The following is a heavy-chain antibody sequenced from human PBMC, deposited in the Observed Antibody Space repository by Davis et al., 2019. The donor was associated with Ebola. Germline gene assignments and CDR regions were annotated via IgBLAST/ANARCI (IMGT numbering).Heavy chain of an antibody. CDR3: ASRYYVLSYPYYYYGMDV. D-gene: IGHD3-16*01. V-gene: IGHV3-66*02. Sequence: PGGSLRLSCAVSGFSVSDKYISWVRQAPGKGLDWVSVIYDSDIRYYADSVRGRFAISRDNSKNTVYLQMNSLRPEDTAVYYCASRYYVLSYPYYYYGMDVWGQGTTVIVSS. CDR1: GFSVSDKY. CDR2: IYDSDIR. J-gene: IGHJ6*02.